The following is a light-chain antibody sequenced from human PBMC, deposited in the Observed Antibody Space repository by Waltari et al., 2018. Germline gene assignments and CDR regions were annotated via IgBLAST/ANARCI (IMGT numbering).Light chain of an antibody. CDR3: CTYVGRTTFHVT. V-gene: IGLV2-23*02. J-gene: IGLJ2*01. CDR2: EDN. Sequence: QSALTQPASVSGSPGQSITISCTGTISDVGTYNLVSWYQQHPGKAPKLIIYEDNKRPPGVSDRLSGSKSGNTASLTISGLQAEDEADYYCCTYVGRTTFHVTFGGGTKLTVL. CDR1: ISDVGTYNL.